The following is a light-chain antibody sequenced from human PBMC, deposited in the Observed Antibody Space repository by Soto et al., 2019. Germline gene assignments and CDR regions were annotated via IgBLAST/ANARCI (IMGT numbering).Light chain of an antibody. CDR1: SSDVGGYDF. V-gene: IGLV2-14*01. CDR2: EVT. J-gene: IGLJ1*01. Sequence: QSALAQPASVSGSPGQSISISCTGASSDVGGYDFVSWYHHHPGTPPKLLIYEVTNRSSGVSHRFSGSKSASTASLTISGLQVEDEADYFCGSYSTTTTREVFGTGTKVT. CDR3: GSYSTTTTREV.